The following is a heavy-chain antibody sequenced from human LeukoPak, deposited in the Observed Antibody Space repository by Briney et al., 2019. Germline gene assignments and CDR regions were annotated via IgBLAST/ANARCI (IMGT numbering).Heavy chain of an antibody. D-gene: IGHD6-19*01. CDR1: GHSFTNYW. CDR2: IYLGDSDT. Sequence: GESLQISCQGSGHSFTNYWIGWVGQMPGKGLEGMGIIYLGDSDTRYSPSFQGQVTISVDKSISTAYLRWSSLKASDTAMYYCARHSSYSSGWPLDYWGQGTLVTVSS. V-gene: IGHV5-51*01. J-gene: IGHJ4*02. CDR3: ARHSSYSSGWPLDY.